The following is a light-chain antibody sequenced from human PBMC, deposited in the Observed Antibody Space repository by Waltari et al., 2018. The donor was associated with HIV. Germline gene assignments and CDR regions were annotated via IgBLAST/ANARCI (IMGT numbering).Light chain of an antibody. CDR1: TYTSTSST. Sequence: QSMLPQPSSSSGPAVGAAPTSASGITYTSTSSTLDRYQQLPGTAPKLLICGNNKRPSGVPDRFSGSKSGTSASLAISGLQSEDEADYYCEACDGSLSGWVFGGGTKLTVL. CDR2: GNN. CDR3: EACDGSLSGWV. V-gene: IGLV1-44*01. J-gene: IGLJ3*02.